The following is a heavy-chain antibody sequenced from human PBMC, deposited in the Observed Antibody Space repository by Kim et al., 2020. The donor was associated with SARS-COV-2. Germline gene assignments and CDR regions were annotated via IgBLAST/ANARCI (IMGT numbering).Heavy chain of an antibody. D-gene: IGHD6-13*01. CDR3: ARVSSGSSSWYWFDP. Sequence: ADAVEGRFSISRDNAKNSLYLQMNSLRAEDTAVYYCARVSSGSSSWYWFDPWGQGTLVTVSS. V-gene: IGHV3-11*05. J-gene: IGHJ5*02.